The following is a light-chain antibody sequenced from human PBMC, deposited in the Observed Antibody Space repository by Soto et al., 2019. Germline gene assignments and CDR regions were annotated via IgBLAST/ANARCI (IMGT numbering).Light chain of an antibody. CDR2: AAS. Sequence: DIKMTQSPSSMSAAVGDTVTITSRASQDINTYIAWFQQKPGKAPRSLMYAASTLKSRVPSKFSGSASVTCFTLTIENLQPEAFAIYYCQQYSTYPLTFGGGTKVEIK. J-gene: IGKJ4*01. CDR3: QQYSTYPLT. CDR1: QDINTY. V-gene: IGKV1-16*02.